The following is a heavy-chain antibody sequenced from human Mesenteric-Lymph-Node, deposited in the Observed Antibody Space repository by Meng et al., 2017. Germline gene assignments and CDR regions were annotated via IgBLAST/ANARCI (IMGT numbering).Heavy chain of an antibody. CDR3: ARGEVGARLQD. CDR1: GGSFSGFY. Sequence: GPLRLSCAVYGGSFSGFYWSWIRQPPGKGLEWIGEINHSGRTTYNPSLKSRGTISLDTSKNEFSLKLTSVTAADTAVYYCARGEVGARLQDWGQGTLVTVSS. D-gene: IGHD1-26*01. CDR2: INHSGRT. J-gene: IGHJ4*02. V-gene: IGHV4-34*01.